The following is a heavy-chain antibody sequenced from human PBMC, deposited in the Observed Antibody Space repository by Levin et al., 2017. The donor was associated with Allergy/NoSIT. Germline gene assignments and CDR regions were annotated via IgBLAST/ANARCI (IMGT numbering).Heavy chain of an antibody. CDR3: EGSWT. J-gene: IGHJ4*02. CDR1: GFTVSNYA. Sequence: GESLKISCAASGFTVSNYAMGWVRQRPGEGLEWVSGISGGGGGTHYADFVRGRFIISSDTSSNTLSLEMNDLRAEDTAIYRCEGSWTWGQGTLVTVSS. D-gene: IGHD3/OR15-3a*01. V-gene: IGHV3-23*01. CDR2: ISGGGGGT.